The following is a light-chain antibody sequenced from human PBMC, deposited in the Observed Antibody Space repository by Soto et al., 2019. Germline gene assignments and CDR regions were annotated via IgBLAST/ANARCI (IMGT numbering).Light chain of an antibody. V-gene: IGKV3-20*01. CDR1: QSVSSSN. CDR2: GAS. Sequence: EIVLTQSPGTLSLSPGERATLSCRASQSVSSSNLAWYRQKPGQAPRLLIYGASSRATGIPDRFSGSGSGTDFTLTISRLEPEDFAVYYCQQYGSSGTFGQGTKVDIK. J-gene: IGKJ1*01. CDR3: QQYGSSGT.